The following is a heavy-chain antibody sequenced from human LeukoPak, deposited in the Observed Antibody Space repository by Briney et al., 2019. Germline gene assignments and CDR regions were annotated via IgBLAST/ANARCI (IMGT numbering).Heavy chain of an antibody. CDR2: IYPGDSDT. J-gene: IGHJ6*03. V-gene: IGHV5-51*01. CDR1: GSIFTSYW. Sequence: GASLKISCKGSGSIFTSYWIGWVRQLPGKGLEWMGIIYPGDSDTRYSPSFQGQVTISADKSISTAYLQWSSLKASDTAMYYCARHCSSTSCYMGMDVWGKGTTVTVSS. D-gene: IGHD2-2*02. CDR3: ARHCSSTSCYMGMDV.